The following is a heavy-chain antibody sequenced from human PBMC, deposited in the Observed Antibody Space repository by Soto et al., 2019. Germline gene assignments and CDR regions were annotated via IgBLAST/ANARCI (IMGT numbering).Heavy chain of an antibody. CDR3: AKGRDSTLLRWQYFDN. D-gene: IGHD3-10*01. Sequence: QVHLVESGGDGVQHGGSLRLSCAVSGFTFSLYGMHWVRQAPGKGLEWVAFSSYEGRNKYYADSVKGRFTISRDNSKHTLSLQMESLRPEETAVYYCAKGRDSTLLRWQYFDNWGQGTQVTVSS. V-gene: IGHV3-30*18. J-gene: IGHJ4*02. CDR2: SSYEGRNK. CDR1: GFTFSLYG.